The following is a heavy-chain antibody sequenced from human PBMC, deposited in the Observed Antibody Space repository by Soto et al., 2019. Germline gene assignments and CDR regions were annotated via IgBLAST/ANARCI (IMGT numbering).Heavy chain of an antibody. CDR2: IYYSGST. CDR3: ARHRAAASYGMDV. CDR1: GGSISSSSYY. Sequence: QLQLQESGPGLVKPSETLSLTCTVSGGSISSSSYYWGWIRQPPGKGLEWIGSIYYSGSTYYNPSLKSRVTISVDTSKNQFSLKLSSVTAADTAVYYCARHRAAASYGMDVWGQGTTVTVSS. V-gene: IGHV4-39*01. J-gene: IGHJ6*02. D-gene: IGHD6-13*01.